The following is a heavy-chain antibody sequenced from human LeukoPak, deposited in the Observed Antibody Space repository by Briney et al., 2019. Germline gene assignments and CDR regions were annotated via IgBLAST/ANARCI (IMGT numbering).Heavy chain of an antibody. D-gene: IGHD3-22*01. CDR2: INSKSGGT. J-gene: IGHJ3*02. V-gene: IGHV1-2*02. Sequence: GASVKVSCTASGYTFTSYYMHWVRQAPGQGLEWMGWINSKSGGTNYAQRFQGRVAMTRDTSISTAYMELSRLRSGDTAVYYCARGGDYYDSSGYYDDAFDIWGQGTMVTVSS. CDR3: ARGGDYYDSSGYYDDAFDI. CDR1: GYTFTSYY.